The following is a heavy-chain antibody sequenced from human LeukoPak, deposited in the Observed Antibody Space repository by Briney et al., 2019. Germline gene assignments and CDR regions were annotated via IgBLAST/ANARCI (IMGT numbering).Heavy chain of an antibody. D-gene: IGHD6-13*01. CDR1: GFTFDDYT. CDR3: AKAEGIAAAGYFDY. V-gene: IGHV3-43*01. J-gene: IGHJ4*02. Sequence: GESLRLSCAASGFTFDDYTMHWVRQAPGKGLEWVSLISWDGGSTYYADSVKGRFTISRDNSKNSLYLQMNSLRTEDTALYYCAKAEGIAAAGYFDYWGQGTLVTVSS. CDR2: ISWDGGST.